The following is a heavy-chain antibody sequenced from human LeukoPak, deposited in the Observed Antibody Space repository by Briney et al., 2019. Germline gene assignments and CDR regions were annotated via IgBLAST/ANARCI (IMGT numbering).Heavy chain of an antibody. CDR2: MNPDTGNT. CDR3: AKNTYYYDSSGYGDYYYMDV. D-gene: IGHD3-22*01. V-gene: IGHV1-8*01. J-gene: IGHJ6*03. CDR1: GYTFTSHH. Sequence: ASVKVSCKASGYTFTSHHINWVRQAAGQGFEWMGWMNPDTGNTVYAQKFQGRVTMTWDTSISTAYMELDSLRSEDTAVYYCAKNTYYYDSSGYGDYYYMDVWGKGTTVTVSS.